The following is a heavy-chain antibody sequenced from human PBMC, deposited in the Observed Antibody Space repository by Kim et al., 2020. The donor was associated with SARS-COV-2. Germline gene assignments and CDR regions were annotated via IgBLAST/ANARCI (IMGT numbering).Heavy chain of an antibody. CDR3: ARGYMWFDA. CDR2: ISPSGTTS. CDR1: GFRFSDYN. D-gene: IGHD5-18*01. J-gene: IGHJ5*02. V-gene: IGHV3-11*01. Sequence: GGSLRLSCAASGFRFSDYNMSWLRQGPGKGLERISYISPSGTTSDYVDSVKGDFTISRNNAKESLYLQMNTLGAEDPAGYYWARGYMWFDAWGQGTLVSVSS.